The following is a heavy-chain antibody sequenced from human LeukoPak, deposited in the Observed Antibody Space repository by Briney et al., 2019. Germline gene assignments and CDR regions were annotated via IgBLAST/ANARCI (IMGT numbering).Heavy chain of an antibody. CDR1: GFTFSSYS. J-gene: IGHJ4*02. CDR3: ARDLRLLWFGESDY. Sequence: GRSLRLSCAASGFTFSSYSMNWVRQAPGKGLEWVSSISSSSYIYYADSVKGRFTISRDNVKNSLYLQMNSLRAEDTAVYYCARDLRLLWFGESDYWGQGTLVTVSS. CDR2: ISSSSYI. V-gene: IGHV3-21*01. D-gene: IGHD3-10*01.